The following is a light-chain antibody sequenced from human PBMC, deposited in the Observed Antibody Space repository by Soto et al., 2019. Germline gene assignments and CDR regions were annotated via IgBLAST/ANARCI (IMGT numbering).Light chain of an antibody. V-gene: IGKV3-15*01. Sequence: EIVMTQSPATLSVSPGERATLSCRASQSISSNLAWYQQKPGQAPRLLMFRTSSRATGFPARFSGSGSGTEFNLTISRLEPEDFAVYYCHQYGSAPRTFGQGTKVDIK. CDR3: HQYGSAPRT. CDR1: QSISSN. J-gene: IGKJ1*01. CDR2: RTS.